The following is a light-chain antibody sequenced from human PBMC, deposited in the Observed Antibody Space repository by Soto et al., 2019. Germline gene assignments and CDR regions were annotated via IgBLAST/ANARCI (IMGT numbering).Light chain of an antibody. V-gene: IGLV2-23*01. CDR1: SSDVGSYNL. CDR2: EGS. CDR3: CSYADSSPVV. Sequence: QSALTQPASVSGSPGQSITISCTGTSSDVGSYNLVSWYQQHPGKAPKLMIYEGSKRPSGVSIRFSGSKSGNTASLTISGLPAEDQADYYCCSYADSSPVVFGGGTKVTVL. J-gene: IGLJ2*01.